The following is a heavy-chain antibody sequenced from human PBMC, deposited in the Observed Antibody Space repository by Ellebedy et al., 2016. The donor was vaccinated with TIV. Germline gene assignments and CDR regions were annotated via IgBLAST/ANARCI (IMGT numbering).Heavy chain of an antibody. J-gene: IGHJ4*02. CDR2: VNPSGGST. Sequence: AASVKVSCKASGYTFTRYYMHWVRQAPGQGLEWMGIVNPSGGSTSYAQKFQGRVTITADKSTSTAYMELSGLRSGDTAVYYCARDLNNGYNSGNFEYWGQGTLVTVSS. V-gene: IGHV1-46*01. CDR1: GYTFTRYY. D-gene: IGHD5-24*01. CDR3: ARDLNNGYNSGNFEY.